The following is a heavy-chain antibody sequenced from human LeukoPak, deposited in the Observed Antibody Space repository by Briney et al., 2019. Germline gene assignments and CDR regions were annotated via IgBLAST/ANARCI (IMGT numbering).Heavy chain of an antibody. D-gene: IGHD3-9*01. V-gene: IGHV3-30*02. CDR3: AKGANLRYFDWLHFDY. J-gene: IGHJ4*02. CDR1: GFTFSNYA. CDR2: IRFDGSNE. Sequence: PGGSLRLSCAASGFTFSNYAMHWVRQAPGKGLEWVAFIRFDGSNEYYADSVKGRFTISRDNSKNTLSLQMNSLRAEDTAVYYCAKGANLRYFDWLHFDYWGQGTLVTVSS.